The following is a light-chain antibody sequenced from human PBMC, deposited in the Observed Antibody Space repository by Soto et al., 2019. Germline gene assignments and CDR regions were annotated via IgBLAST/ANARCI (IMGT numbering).Light chain of an antibody. Sequence: QSVLTQPPSASGSPGQSVIISCTGTSSDVGGYNFVTWYQHHPGKGPKLMIYEVSKRPSGVPDRFSGSKSGNTASLTVSGLQAEDEADYYCSSYAGSNILFGGGTKLTVL. CDR1: SSDVGGYNF. V-gene: IGLV2-8*01. CDR2: EVS. CDR3: SSYAGSNIL. J-gene: IGLJ2*01.